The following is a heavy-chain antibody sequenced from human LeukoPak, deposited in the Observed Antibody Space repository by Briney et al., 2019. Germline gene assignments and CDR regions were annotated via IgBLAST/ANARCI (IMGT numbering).Heavy chain of an antibody. CDR2: VSRDGLST. V-gene: IGHV3-64*02. CDR1: GFTFSIYA. CDR3: ARAKYYDFWSGYPPSPSFDY. D-gene: IGHD3-3*01. J-gene: IGHJ4*02. Sequence: GGSLRLSCAASGFTFSIYAMHRVRQAPGKGLEYVSAVSRDGLSTYYADSVKGRFTISRDNSKNTVYLQMDSLRAEDMAVYYCARAKYYDFWSGYPPSPSFDYWGQGTLVTVSA.